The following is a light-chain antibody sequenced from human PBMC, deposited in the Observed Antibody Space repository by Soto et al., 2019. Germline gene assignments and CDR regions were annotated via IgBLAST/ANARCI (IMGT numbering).Light chain of an antibody. V-gene: IGKV3-15*01. J-gene: IGKJ1*01. CDR1: QSVSNN. CDR3: QQYHYWWT. CDR2: GAS. Sequence: ETVMTQSPATLSVSPGEKATLSCRASQSVSNNLAWFQQKPGQVPRLLIYGASNRATGVSARFSGSGSRTEFTLTISSLQSEDFAVYYCQQYHYWWTFGQGTKVDIK.